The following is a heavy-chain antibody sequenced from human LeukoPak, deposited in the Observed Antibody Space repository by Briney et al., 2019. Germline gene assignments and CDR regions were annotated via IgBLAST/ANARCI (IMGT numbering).Heavy chain of an antibody. V-gene: IGHV4-34*01. Sequence: SETLSLTCAVYGGSFSGYYWSWIRQPPGKGLEWIGEINHSGSTNCNPSLKSRVTISVDTSKNQFSLKLSSVTAADTAVYYCARARPYSSGWYGDKYFQHWGQGTLVTASS. CDR2: INHSGST. J-gene: IGHJ1*01. CDR1: GGSFSGYY. CDR3: ARARPYSSGWYGDKYFQH. D-gene: IGHD6-19*01.